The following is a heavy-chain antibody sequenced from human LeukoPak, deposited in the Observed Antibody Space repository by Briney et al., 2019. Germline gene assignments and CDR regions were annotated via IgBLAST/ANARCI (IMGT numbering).Heavy chain of an antibody. CDR2: MNPNSGNT. CDR3: ARGDDILTGYYPFDY. V-gene: IGHV1-8*01. Sequence: ASVKVSCKASGHTFTSYDINWVRQATGQGLEWMGWMNPNSGNTGYAQKFQGRVTMTRNTSISTAYMELSSLRSEDTAVYYCARGDDILTGYYPFDYWGQGTLVTVSS. D-gene: IGHD3-9*01. CDR1: GHTFTSYD. J-gene: IGHJ4*02.